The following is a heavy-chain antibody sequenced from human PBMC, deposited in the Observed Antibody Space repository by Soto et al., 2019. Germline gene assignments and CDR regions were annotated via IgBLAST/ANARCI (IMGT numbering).Heavy chain of an antibody. Sequence: SETLSLTCSVSGYSIRSYYWSWIRQPPGKGLERIGYIYYTGSANYNPSLKSRVTVSVDTSKNQFSLKLNSVTAADTAVYYCARGPDYFGSGSTFDYWGQGSLVTVSS. J-gene: IGHJ4*02. CDR1: GYSIRSYY. CDR3: ARGPDYFGSGSTFDY. D-gene: IGHD3-10*01. CDR2: IYYTGSA. V-gene: IGHV4-59*01.